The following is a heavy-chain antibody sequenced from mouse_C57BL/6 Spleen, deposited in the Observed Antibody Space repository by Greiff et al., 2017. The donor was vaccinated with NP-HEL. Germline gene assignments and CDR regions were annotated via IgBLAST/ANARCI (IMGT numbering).Heavy chain of an antibody. Sequence: VQLQESGAELVRPGPSVKMSCKASGYTFTNYWIGWAKQRPGHGLEWIGDIYPGGGYTNYNEKFKGKATLTVDTSSSTAYMQLSSLTSEDSAVYYCARYGNYGYYAMDYWGQGTSVTVSS. V-gene: IGHV1-63*01. CDR1: GYTFTNYW. CDR3: ARYGNYGYYAMDY. J-gene: IGHJ4*01. D-gene: IGHD2-1*01. CDR2: IYPGGGYT.